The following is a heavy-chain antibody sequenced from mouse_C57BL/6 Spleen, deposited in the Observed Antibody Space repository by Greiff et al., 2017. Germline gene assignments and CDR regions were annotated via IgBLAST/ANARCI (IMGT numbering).Heavy chain of an antibody. J-gene: IGHJ4*01. CDR1: GFTFSSYT. D-gene: IGHD1-1*01. CDR2: ISGGGGDT. V-gene: IGHV5-9*01. CDR3: ARLLIVGEYAMDR. Sequence: EVMLVESGGGLVKPGGSLKLSCAASGFTFSSYTMSWVRQTPEKRVEWVATISGGGGDTYYPDSVQGRVTSSRDNTKNTLYLQMSSLRSEDTALYYGARLLIVGEYAMDRTGRAVSVPVSS.